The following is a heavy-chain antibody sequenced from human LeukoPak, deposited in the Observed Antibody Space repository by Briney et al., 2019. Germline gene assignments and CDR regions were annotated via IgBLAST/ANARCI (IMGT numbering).Heavy chain of an antibody. D-gene: IGHD2-2*02. CDR2: IKQDGGET. CDR3: ARDGGYWDCSSTSCYSKYFDL. Sequence: PGGSLRLSCAASGFPFSSYWMAWVRQAPGKGLEWVASIKQDGGETFYVDSVKGRFTISRDNAKNSLYLQMNSLRAEDTAVYYCARDGGYWDCSSTSCYSKYFDLWGRGTLVTVSS. CDR1: GFPFSSYW. V-gene: IGHV3-7*01. J-gene: IGHJ2*01.